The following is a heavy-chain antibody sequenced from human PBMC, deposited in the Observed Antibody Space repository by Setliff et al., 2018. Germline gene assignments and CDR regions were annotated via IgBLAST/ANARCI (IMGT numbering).Heavy chain of an antibody. J-gene: IGHJ5*02. V-gene: IGHV4-31*03. CDR2: IYYSGST. CDR1: GGSISSGGYY. D-gene: IGHD2-21*01. Sequence: SETLSLTCTVSGGSISSGGYYWSWIRQHPGKGLEWIGYIYYSGSTYYNPSLKSRVTISVDTSKNQFSLKLSSVTAADMAVYYCARGRYWFAPNWFDPWGQGTLVTVSS. CDR3: ARGRYWFAPNWFDP.